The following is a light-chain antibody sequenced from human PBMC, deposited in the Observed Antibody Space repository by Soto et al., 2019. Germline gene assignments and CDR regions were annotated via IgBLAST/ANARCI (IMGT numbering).Light chain of an antibody. CDR2: WAS. CDR3: QQYYSIPWT. J-gene: IGKJ1*01. V-gene: IGKV4-1*01. CDR1: QSVLYSSNNKNY. Sequence: DIVMTQSPDSLPVSLGERATINCKSSQSVLYSSNNKNYLAWYQQKPGQPPKLLIYWASTRESGVPDRFSGSGSGTDFTLTISSPQAEDVALYYCQQYYSIPWTFGQGTKVDIK.